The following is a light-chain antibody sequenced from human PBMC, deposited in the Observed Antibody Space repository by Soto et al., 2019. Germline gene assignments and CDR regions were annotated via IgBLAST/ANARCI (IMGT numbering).Light chain of an antibody. Sequence: QSVLTQPPSVSGAPGQRGTISCTGSSSNIGAGYDVHWYQQLPGTAPKLLIYGNSNRPSGVPDRFSGSKSGTSASLAITGLQAEDEADYYCQSYDSSLSGSYVVFGGGTKVTVL. CDR1: SSNIGAGYD. CDR3: QSYDSSLSGSYVV. V-gene: IGLV1-40*01. CDR2: GNS. J-gene: IGLJ2*01.